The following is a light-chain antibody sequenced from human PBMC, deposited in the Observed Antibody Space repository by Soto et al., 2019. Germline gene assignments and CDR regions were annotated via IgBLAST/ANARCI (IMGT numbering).Light chain of an antibody. V-gene: IGKV3-20*01. Sequence: EVVLTQSPGTLSLSPGERATLSCRASESVSSSFLTWYQQKPGQAPRLLIYRTSNRVTGFPDRFSGSGSGTDFTLTISRLEPEDFAVYFCQHYGNSLWTFGQGTKVEIK. CDR1: ESVSSSF. CDR3: QHYGNSLWT. CDR2: RTS. J-gene: IGKJ1*01.